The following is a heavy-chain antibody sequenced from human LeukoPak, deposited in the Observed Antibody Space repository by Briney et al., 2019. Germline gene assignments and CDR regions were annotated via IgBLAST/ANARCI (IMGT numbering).Heavy chain of an antibody. J-gene: IGHJ4*02. CDR1: GFTFSTCA. CDR3: AKDGPYHFFDS. Sequence: PGGSLRLSCAASGFTFSTCAMTWVRQAPGKGLEWVSAISGSGDKTYYADPVKGRFTISRDNSKSTLYLQLNSLRPDDTAMYFCAKDGPYHFFDSWGQGALVTVSS. CDR2: ISGSGDKT. V-gene: IGHV3-23*01. D-gene: IGHD3-16*01.